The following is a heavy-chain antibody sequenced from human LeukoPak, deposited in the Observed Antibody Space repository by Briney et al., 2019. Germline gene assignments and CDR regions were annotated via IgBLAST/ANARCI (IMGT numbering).Heavy chain of an antibody. V-gene: IGHV1-18*01. D-gene: IGHD3-22*01. Sequence: ASVKVSCKASGYTFTSYGISWVRQAPGQGLEWMGWINVYNGNTNYAQKFQGRVTMTTDTSTSTAYMELRSLRSADTAVYYCARWEDGYWVRRFDYWGQGSLVTVSS. CDR3: ARWEDGYWVRRFDY. CDR1: GYTFTSYG. J-gene: IGHJ4*02. CDR2: INVYNGNT.